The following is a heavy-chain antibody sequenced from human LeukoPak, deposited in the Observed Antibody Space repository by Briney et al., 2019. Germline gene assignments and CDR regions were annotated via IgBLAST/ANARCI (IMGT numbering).Heavy chain of an antibody. CDR2: IIPIFGIA. CDR3: AREADIVVVPAAIKRGYYFDY. Sequence: SVKVSCKASGGTFSSYAISWVRQAPGQGLEWMGRIIPIFGIANYAQKFQGRVTFTADKSTSTAYMELSSLRSEDTAVYYCAREADIVVVPAAIKRGYYFDYWGQGTLVTVSS. CDR1: GGTFSSYA. D-gene: IGHD2-2*01. V-gene: IGHV1-69*04. J-gene: IGHJ4*02.